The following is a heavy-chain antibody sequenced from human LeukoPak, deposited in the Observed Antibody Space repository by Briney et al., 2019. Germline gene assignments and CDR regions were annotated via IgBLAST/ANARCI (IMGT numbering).Heavy chain of an antibody. CDR3: ARTSKPYTAWFDP. D-gene: IGHD6-6*01. CDR1: GYSISSGYY. J-gene: IGHJ5*02. V-gene: IGHV4-61*02. CDR2: IYTSGST. Sequence: SETLSLTCIVSGYSISSGYYWSWIRQPAGKGLEWIGRIYTSGSTNYNPSLKSRVTISVDTSKNQFSLKLSSVTAADTAVYYCARTSKPYTAWFDPWGQGTLVTVSS.